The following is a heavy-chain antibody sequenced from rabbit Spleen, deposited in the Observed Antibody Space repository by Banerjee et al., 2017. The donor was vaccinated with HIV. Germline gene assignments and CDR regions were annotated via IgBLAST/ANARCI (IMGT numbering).Heavy chain of an antibody. D-gene: IGHD1-1*01. CDR3: ARDLVTVIGWNFNL. CDR2: INIATGKS. Sequence: QEQLVESGGGLVQPEGSLTLTCKASGFSFSDRDVMCWVRQAPGKGLEWITCINIATGKSVYASWVSGRFIMSRTSSTTVTLQMTSLTAADTATYFCARDLVTVIGWNFNLWGPGTLVTVS. V-gene: IGHV1S45*01. CDR1: GFSFSDRDV. J-gene: IGHJ4*01.